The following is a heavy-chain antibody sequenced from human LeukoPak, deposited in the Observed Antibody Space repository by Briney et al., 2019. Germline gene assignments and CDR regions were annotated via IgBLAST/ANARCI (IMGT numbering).Heavy chain of an antibody. V-gene: IGHV3-48*02. J-gene: IGHJ4*02. CDR3: ARASPPLH. D-gene: IGHD2-15*01. CDR1: GFTFSDYS. Sequence: GGSLSLSCAASGFTFSDYSMKWVRQAPGKGLEWVSYISSSSRTIDYADSVKGRFTISRDNARNSLYLQMNSLRDEDTAVYYCARASPPLHWGQGTLVTVSS. CDR2: ISSSSRTI.